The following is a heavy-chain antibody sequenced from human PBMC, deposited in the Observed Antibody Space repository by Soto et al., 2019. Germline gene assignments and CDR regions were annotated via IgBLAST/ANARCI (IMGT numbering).Heavy chain of an antibody. CDR3: ARDRGDYDSNSYYFDY. V-gene: IGHV3-30-3*01. CDR2: ISYDGSNK. J-gene: IGHJ4*02. CDR1: GFTFSSYA. Sequence: PGGSLRLSCAASGFTFSSYAMHWVRQAPGKGLEWVAVISYDGSNKYYADSVKGRFTISRDNSKNTPYLQMNSLRAEDTAVYYCARDRGDYDSNSYYFDYWGQGNLVTVSS. D-gene: IGHD3-22*01.